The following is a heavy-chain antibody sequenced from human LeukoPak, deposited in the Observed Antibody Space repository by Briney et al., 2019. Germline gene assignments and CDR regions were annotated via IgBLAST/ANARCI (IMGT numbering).Heavy chain of an antibody. V-gene: IGHV3-9*01. CDR3: AKDRNGDYAMDY. CDR1: GFTFDDYA. CDR2: ISRNSGSI. D-gene: IGHD4-17*01. Sequence: GGSLRLSCAATGFTFDDYAMHWVRQAPGKGLEWVSGISRNSGSIGYADSVKGRFTISRDNAKNSLYLQMNSLRAEDTALYYCAKDRNGDYAMDYWGQGTLVTVSS. J-gene: IGHJ4*02.